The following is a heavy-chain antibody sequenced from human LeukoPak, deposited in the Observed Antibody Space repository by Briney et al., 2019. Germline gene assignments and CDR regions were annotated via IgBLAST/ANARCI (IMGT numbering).Heavy chain of an antibody. J-gene: IGHJ4*02. Sequence: SETLSLTCTVSGGSISGYYWSWIRQPAGKGLEWIGRIYTSGSTYYNPSLKSRVTISVDTSKNQFSLKLSSVTAADTAVYYCARVSGLGATTRGVYYFDYWGQGTLVTVSS. V-gene: IGHV4-4*07. CDR3: ARVSGLGATTRGVYYFDY. CDR1: GGSISGYY. CDR2: IYTSGST. D-gene: IGHD1-26*01.